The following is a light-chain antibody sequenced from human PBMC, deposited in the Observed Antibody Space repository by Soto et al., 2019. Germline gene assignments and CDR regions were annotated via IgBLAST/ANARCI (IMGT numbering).Light chain of an antibody. J-gene: IGKJ1*01. CDR2: KAS. V-gene: IGKV1-5*03. Sequence: DIQMTQSPSTLSGSVGDRVTITCRASQTISSWLAWYQQKPGKAPKLLIYKASTLKSGVPSRFSGSESRTEFTLTISSLQPDDFATYYCQHYSSYSXAFGQGTKV. CDR3: QHYSSYSXA. CDR1: QTISSW.